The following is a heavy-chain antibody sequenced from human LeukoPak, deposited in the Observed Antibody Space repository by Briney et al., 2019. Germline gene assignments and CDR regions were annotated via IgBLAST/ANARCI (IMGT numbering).Heavy chain of an antibody. J-gene: IGHJ3*02. CDR1: GGSISSYY. Sequence: SETLSLTCTVSGGSISSYYWSWIRQPPGKGLEWIGYIYYSGSTNYNPPLKSRVTISVDTSKNQFSLKLSSVTAADTAVYYCARNTYYYDSSGYYRNDAFDIWGQGTMVTVSS. D-gene: IGHD3-22*01. V-gene: IGHV4-59*01. CDR3: ARNTYYYDSSGYYRNDAFDI. CDR2: IYYSGST.